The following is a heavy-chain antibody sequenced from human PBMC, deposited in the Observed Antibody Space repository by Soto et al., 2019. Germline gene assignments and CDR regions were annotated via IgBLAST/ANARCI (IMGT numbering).Heavy chain of an antibody. CDR2: ISGSGGST. CDR1: GFTFSSYA. V-gene: IGHV3-23*01. D-gene: IGHD3-10*01. J-gene: IGHJ4*02. Sequence: GGSLRLSCAVSGFTFSSYAMSWVRRAPAKVLEWVSAISGSGGSTYYADCVKGRFTISRDTSKNQFSLKLSSVTAADTAVYYCARGGWFGELSPSDYFDYWGQGTLVTVS. CDR3: ARGGWFGELSPSDYFDY.